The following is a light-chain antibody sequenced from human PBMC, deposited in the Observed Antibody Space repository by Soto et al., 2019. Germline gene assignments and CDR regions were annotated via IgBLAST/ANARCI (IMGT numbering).Light chain of an antibody. CDR1: HSIDFY. Sequence: DLQMTQSPSSLSASVGDRVTITCRASHSIDFYLNWYQQKPGKAPTLLIYEASILQNGVPSRFSGSGSGTDFTLTISCLQSEDFATYYCQQYYSYPRTFGQGTKVDIK. CDR2: EAS. J-gene: IGKJ1*01. CDR3: QQYYSYPRT. V-gene: IGKV1-39*01.